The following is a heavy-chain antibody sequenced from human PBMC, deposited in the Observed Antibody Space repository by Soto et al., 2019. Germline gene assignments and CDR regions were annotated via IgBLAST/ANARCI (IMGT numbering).Heavy chain of an antibody. CDR3: AKTTPIVGGTSYYYYGMDV. J-gene: IGHJ6*02. CDR1: GFTFSSYA. V-gene: IGHV3-23*01. CDR2: ISARGGST. D-gene: IGHD1-26*01. Sequence: HPGGSLRLSCAASGFTFSSYAMTWVRQAPGQGLEWVSGISARGGSTYYAESVKGRFTISRDNSKNTLYLQMDSLTAEDTAVYYCAKTTPIVGGTSYYYYGMDVWGQGTTVTVSS.